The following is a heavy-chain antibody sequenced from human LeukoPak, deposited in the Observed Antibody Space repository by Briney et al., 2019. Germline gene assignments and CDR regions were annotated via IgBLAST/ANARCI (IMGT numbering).Heavy chain of an antibody. CDR1: NSSISSGYF. V-gene: IGHV4-38-2*01. D-gene: IGHD6-6*01. J-gene: IGHJ4*02. CDR3: ARGAGAFGSSSYHFDY. Sequence: SETLSLTCAVSNSSISSGYFWGWIRQSPGKRLEWVGSIYHIGKTYYNPSLRSRLIISVDTSKNQLSLSLNSLTAADSALYYCARGAGAFGSSSYHFDYWGQGILVTVSS. CDR2: IYHIGKT.